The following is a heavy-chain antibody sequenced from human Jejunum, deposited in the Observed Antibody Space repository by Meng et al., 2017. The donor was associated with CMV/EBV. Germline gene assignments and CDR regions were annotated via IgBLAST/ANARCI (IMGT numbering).Heavy chain of an antibody. CDR3: ARGLGHASNNSHDY. CDR1: GEAMRSHY. CDR2: VYDSGSA. V-gene: IGHV4-59*11. D-gene: IGHD1-1*01. J-gene: IGHJ4*02. Sequence: SGEAMRSHYGAGIRQPPGKGLEWMGHVYDSGSATYSPSLRSRVTISVDMSKNQFSLKLRSVTAADTAMYFCARGLGHASNNSHDYWGQGTLVTVSS.